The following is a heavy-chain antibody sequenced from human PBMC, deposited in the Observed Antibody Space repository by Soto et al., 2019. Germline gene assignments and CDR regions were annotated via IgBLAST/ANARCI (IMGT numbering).Heavy chain of an antibody. D-gene: IGHD3-10*01. V-gene: IGHV3-49*04. Sequence: EVQLVESGGGLVQPGRSLRLSCTASGFTFGDYAMSWVRQAPGKGLEWVGFIRSKAYGGTTEYAASVKGRFTISRDDSKSIAYLQMNSLKTEDTAVYYCTRDHGGARLMNYYYGMDVWGQGTTVTVSS. J-gene: IGHJ6*02. CDR1: GFTFGDYA. CDR3: TRDHGGARLMNYYYGMDV. CDR2: IRSKAYGGTT.